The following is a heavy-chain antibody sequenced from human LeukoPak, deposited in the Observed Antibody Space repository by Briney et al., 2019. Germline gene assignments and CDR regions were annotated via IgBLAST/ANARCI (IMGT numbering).Heavy chain of an antibody. V-gene: IGHV3-7*03. J-gene: IGHJ3*02. CDR3: AKDIGEGVTTPTGNAFDI. Sequence: QPGGYLRLSCAASGFTFSSYWMSWVRQAPGKGLEWVANIKQDGSGKYYVDSVKGRFTISRDNAKNSLYLQMNSLRAEDTALYYCAKDIGEGVTTPTGNAFDIWGQGTMVTVSS. CDR1: GFTFSSYW. D-gene: IGHD4-17*01. CDR2: IKQDGSGK.